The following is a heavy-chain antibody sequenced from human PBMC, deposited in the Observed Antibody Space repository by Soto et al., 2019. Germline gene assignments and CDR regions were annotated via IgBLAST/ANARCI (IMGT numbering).Heavy chain of an antibody. V-gene: IGHV3-74*01. CDR3: ARDNWNSY. CDR1: GFTFNIYW. J-gene: IGHJ4*02. D-gene: IGHD1-1*01. Sequence: GGSLRLFCVASGFTFNIYWMHWVRQAPGKGLEWVSRIDNDGSATTYADSVKGRFTISRDNAKNTLFLQMNTLRVDDTAVYYCARDNWNSYWGQGTLVTVSS. CDR2: IDNDGSAT.